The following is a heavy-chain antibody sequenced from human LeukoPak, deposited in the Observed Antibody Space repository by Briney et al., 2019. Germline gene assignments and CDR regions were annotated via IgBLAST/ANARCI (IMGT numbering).Heavy chain of an antibody. D-gene: IGHD1-14*01. CDR1: GGSISSYY. Sequence: KPSETLSLTCTVSGGSISSYYWSWIRQPAGKGLEWIGRIYTSGSPNYNPSLKSRVTMSVDTSKNQFSLKLSSVTAADPAVFSFVRLDGNLDAFDIWGKGTMVTVSS. V-gene: IGHV4-4*07. CDR2: IYTSGSP. J-gene: IGHJ3*02. CDR3: VRLDGNLDAFDI.